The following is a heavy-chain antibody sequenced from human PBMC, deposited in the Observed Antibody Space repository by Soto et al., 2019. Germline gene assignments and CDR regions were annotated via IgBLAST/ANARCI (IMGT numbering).Heavy chain of an antibody. CDR3: ARPPSYPYYFDY. CDR2: ISYDGSNK. D-gene: IGHD6-6*01. J-gene: IGHJ4*02. CDR1: GFTFSSYA. Sequence: PGGSLRLSCAASGFTFSSYAMHWVRQAPGKGLEWVAVISYDGSNKYYADSVKGRFTISRDNSKNTLYLQMNSLRAEDTAVYYCARPPSYPYYFDYWGQGTLVTVSS. V-gene: IGHV3-30-3*01.